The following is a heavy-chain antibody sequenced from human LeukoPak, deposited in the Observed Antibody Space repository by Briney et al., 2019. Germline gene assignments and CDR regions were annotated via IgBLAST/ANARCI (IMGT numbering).Heavy chain of an antibody. CDR2: IKHDGSEK. CDR1: GFAFTTYF. Sequence: GGSLTLSCAASGFAFTTYFMSWVRQAPGKGLEWVAKIKHDGSEKYYVDSVKGRFTISRDNAKNSLYLQMNSLRVEDTAVYYCARTTIFGVIKSDYFYYMDVWGKGTTVTVSS. V-gene: IGHV3-7*01. J-gene: IGHJ6*03. D-gene: IGHD3-3*01. CDR3: ARTTIFGVIKSDYFYYMDV.